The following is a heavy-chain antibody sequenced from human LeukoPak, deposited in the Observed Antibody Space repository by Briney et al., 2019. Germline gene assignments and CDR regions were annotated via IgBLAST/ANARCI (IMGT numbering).Heavy chain of an antibody. CDR1: GFIVSSCY. Sequence: GGSLRLSCAASGFIVSSCYMYWVRQAPGKGLEWVSSISSSSSYIYYADSVKGRFTISRDNAKNSLYLQMNSLRAEDTAVYYCARDRSGYDYLFDYWGQGTLVTVSS. V-gene: IGHV3-21*01. D-gene: IGHD5-12*01. CDR3: ARDRSGYDYLFDY. CDR2: ISSSSSYI. J-gene: IGHJ4*02.